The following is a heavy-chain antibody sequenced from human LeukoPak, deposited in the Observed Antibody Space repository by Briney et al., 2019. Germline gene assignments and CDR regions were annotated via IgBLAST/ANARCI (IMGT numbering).Heavy chain of an antibody. CDR1: GFIFSSYW. J-gene: IGHJ4*02. Sequence: GGSLRLSCAASGFIFSSYWMSWVRQAPGKGLEWVSGISGSGAGTYYADSVKGRFTISRDNSKNTLYLQMNSLRADDTAVYYCAKMVREFYTISYYFDYWGQGTLVTVSS. D-gene: IGHD2-8*01. CDR2: ISGSGAGT. V-gene: IGHV3-23*01. CDR3: AKMVREFYTISYYFDY.